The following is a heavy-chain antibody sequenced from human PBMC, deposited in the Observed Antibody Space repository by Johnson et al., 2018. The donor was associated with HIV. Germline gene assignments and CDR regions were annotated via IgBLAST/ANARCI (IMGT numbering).Heavy chain of an antibody. Sequence: VQLVESGGGVVQPGRSLGLSCAASGFSFSSYAMHWVRQAPGKGLEWVASLSYDGSTKDYADSVKGRFTISRDISKNLLDLQMNSLRTEDTAVYYCARVYYYDNKDGFEIWGHGTTVTVSS. J-gene: IGHJ3*02. D-gene: IGHD3-22*01. CDR1: GFSFSSYA. V-gene: IGHV3-30*04. CDR2: LSYDGSTK. CDR3: ARVYYYDNKDGFEI.